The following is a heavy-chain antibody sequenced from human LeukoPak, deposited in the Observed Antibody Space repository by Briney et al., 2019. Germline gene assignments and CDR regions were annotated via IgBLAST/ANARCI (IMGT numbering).Heavy chain of an antibody. CDR1: AYSISNGYY. CDR3: ARESALGVQRVGGYFDY. CDR2: IYYSGST. V-gene: IGHV4-38-2*02. D-gene: IGHD1-1*01. J-gene: IGHJ4*02. Sequence: SETLSLTCGVSAYSISNGYYWGWIRPSPGKGLEWIGSIYYSGSTYYNPSLKSRVTISIDTSKNQFSLKVSSVTATDTAVYYCARESALGVQRVGGYFDYWGQGAWSPSSQ.